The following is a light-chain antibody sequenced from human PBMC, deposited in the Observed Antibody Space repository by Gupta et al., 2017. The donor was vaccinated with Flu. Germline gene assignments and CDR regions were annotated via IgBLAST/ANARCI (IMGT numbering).Light chain of an antibody. J-gene: IGLJ1*01. CDR1: SSDIGAYKY. V-gene: IGLV2-8*01. CDR3: SSHTVSDTFV. CDR2: EVT. Sequence: QSALTQPPSASGSPGQSITISCTGTSSDIGAYKYVSWHQQHAGKAPKLIIYEVTKRPSGVPDRVSGSKSGNTASLTVSGLQAEDEGDDYCSSHTVSDTFVFGTGTAVTVL.